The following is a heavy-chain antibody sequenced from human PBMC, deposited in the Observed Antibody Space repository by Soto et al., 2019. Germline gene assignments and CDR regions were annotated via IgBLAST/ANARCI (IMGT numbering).Heavy chain of an antibody. CDR2: ISYDGSNK. Sequence: GGSLRLSCAASGFTFSSYGMHWVRQAPGKGLEWVAVISYDGSNKYYADSVKGRFTISRDNSKNTLYLQMNSLRAEDTAVYYCARPRTTVVTPLDAFDIWGQGTMVTVSS. CDR3: ARPRTTVVTPLDAFDI. J-gene: IGHJ3*02. CDR1: GFTFSSYG. D-gene: IGHD4-17*01. V-gene: IGHV3-30*03.